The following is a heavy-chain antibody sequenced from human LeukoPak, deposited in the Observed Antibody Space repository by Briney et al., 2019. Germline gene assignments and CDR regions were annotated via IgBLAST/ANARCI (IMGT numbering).Heavy chain of an antibody. Sequence: ASVKVSCKASGYTFRSYGFSWVRQAPGQGLEWMGWISPYNGNTNYAQRFQGRVTMTTDTSTSTAYMELRSLRFDDTAVYYCARCGIVPIPYGMDVWGQGTTVTVSS. CDR3: ARCGIVPIPYGMDV. V-gene: IGHV1-18*01. J-gene: IGHJ6*02. D-gene: IGHD1-26*01. CDR1: GYTFRSYG. CDR2: ISPYNGNT.